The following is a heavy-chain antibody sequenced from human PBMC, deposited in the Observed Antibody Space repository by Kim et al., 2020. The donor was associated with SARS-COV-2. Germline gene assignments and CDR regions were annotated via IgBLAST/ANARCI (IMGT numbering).Heavy chain of an antibody. CDR2: TYYRSKWSS. Sequence: SQTLSLTCAVFGDSVSSTHATWNWARQSPSRGLEWLGLTYYRSKWSSEYAPSVRSRVVITADTSKNQFSLQLTSLTLEDTAVYFCARQTSGALDYWGQGSLVTVSP. D-gene: IGHD2-15*01. CDR3: ARQTSGALDY. V-gene: IGHV6-1*01. J-gene: IGHJ4*02. CDR1: GDSVSSTHAT.